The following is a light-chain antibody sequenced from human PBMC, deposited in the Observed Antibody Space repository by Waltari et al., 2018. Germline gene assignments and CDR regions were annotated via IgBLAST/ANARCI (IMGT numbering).Light chain of an antibody. V-gene: IGLV1-47*01. CDR1: SPNIGSNY. CDR3: AAWDDSLSQV. CDR2: RNN. J-gene: IGLJ3*02. Sequence: QSVLIQPPSASGTPGQRVTIPCSGSSPNIGSNYVYWYQQLPGTAPKLLIYRNNQRPSGVPDRFSGSKSGTSASLAISGLRSEDEADYYCAAWDDSLSQVFGGGTKLTVL.